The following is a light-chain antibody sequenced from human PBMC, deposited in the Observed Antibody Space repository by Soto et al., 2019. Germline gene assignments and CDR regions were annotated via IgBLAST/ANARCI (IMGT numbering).Light chain of an antibody. CDR1: STDVGSHNY. Sequence: QSVLTQPASVSGSPGQSITISCTGTSTDVGSHNYVSWYQQHPGKAPKLMIYEVSNRPSGVSNRFSGSKSGNTASPTISGLQAEDEADYYCSSYTSSSTLVFGTGTKVTVL. V-gene: IGLV2-14*01. J-gene: IGLJ1*01. CDR3: SSYTSSSTLV. CDR2: EVS.